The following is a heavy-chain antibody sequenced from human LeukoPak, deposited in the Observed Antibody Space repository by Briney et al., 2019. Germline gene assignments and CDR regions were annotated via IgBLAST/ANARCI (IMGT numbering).Heavy chain of an antibody. CDR3: ARCYTYGTTWFGGLDV. V-gene: IGHV4-59*08. CDR2: IYYSGST. D-gene: IGHD3-10*01. J-gene: IGHJ6*02. CDR1: GGSISSYY. Sequence: SETLSLTCTVSGGSISSYYWSWIRQPPGKGLEWIGYIYYSGSTYYNPSLKSRVTISVDTSKNQFSLKLSSVTAADTAVYYCARCYTYGTTWFGGLDVWGQGTTVTVSS.